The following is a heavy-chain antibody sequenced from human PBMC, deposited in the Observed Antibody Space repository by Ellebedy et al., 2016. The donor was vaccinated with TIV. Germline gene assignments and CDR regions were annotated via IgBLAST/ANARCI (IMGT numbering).Heavy chain of an antibody. Sequence: ASVKVSCKASGYTFTSYYMHWVRQAPGQGLEWMGIINPSGGSTSYAQKFQGRVTMTRDTSTSTVYMELSSLRSEDTAVYYCAKDQIMNYYSSGSRWDYYYGMDVWGQGTTVTVSS. V-gene: IGHV1-46*01. CDR3: AKDQIMNYYSSGSRWDYYYGMDV. J-gene: IGHJ6*02. CDR2: INPSGGST. CDR1: GYTFTSYY. D-gene: IGHD3-10*01.